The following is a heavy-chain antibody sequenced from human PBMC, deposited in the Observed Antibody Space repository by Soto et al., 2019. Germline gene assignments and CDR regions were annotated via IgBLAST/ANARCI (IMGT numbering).Heavy chain of an antibody. Sequence: ASVKVSCKASGYTSTSYGISWVRQAPRQGLEWMGWISAYNGNTNYAQKLQGRVTMTTDTSTSTAHMELRSLRSDDTAVYYCARATPRGGEYYDFWSGYYLAPHNYYYYGMDVWGQGTTVTVSS. CDR3: ARATPRGGEYYDFWSGYYLAPHNYYYYGMDV. CDR2: ISAYNGNT. D-gene: IGHD3-3*01. CDR1: GYTSTSYG. V-gene: IGHV1-18*01. J-gene: IGHJ6*02.